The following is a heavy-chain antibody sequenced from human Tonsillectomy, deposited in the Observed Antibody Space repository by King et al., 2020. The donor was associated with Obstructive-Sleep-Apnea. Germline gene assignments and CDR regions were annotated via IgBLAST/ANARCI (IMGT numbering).Heavy chain of an antibody. Sequence: VQLQESGPGLVKPSGTLSLTCAVSGGSISSSDWWNWVRQPPGKGLEWIGDIYHSGTTNYNPSLKGRVTISVDKTKNHFSLQLSSVTAADTAVYYCARSGDYGDNWFDPWGQGTLVTVSS. CDR1: GGSISSSDW. D-gene: IGHD4-17*01. J-gene: IGHJ5*02. CDR3: ARSGDYGDNWFDP. CDR2: IYHSGTT. V-gene: IGHV4-4*02.